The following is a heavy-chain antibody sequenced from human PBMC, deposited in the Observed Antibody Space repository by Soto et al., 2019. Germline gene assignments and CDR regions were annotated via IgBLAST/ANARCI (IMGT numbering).Heavy chain of an antibody. D-gene: IGHD3-22*01. Sequence: PSETLSLTCAVSGGSISSGGYSWSWIRLPPGQGLQWVGYIYHTGTTSYNPSLKGRVTVSLDTSKKQFSLKLRSVTAADTAVYFCARLGGYYQAFDQWGQGALVTVSS. J-gene: IGHJ4*01. V-gene: IGHV4-30-2*01. CDR3: ARLGGYYQAFDQ. CDR2: IYHTGTT. CDR1: GGSISSGGYS.